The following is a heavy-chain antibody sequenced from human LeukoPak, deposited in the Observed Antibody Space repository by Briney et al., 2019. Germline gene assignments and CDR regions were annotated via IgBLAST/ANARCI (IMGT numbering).Heavy chain of an antibody. V-gene: IGHV1-2*02. CDR1: GYTFTGYY. Sequence: ASVKVSCKASGYTFTGYYLHWVRQAPGQGLKWLGWINPNSGGTNYAQTFQGRVTMTRDTSISTAYMELSGLRSDDTAEYYCAKTVPNTVTTLSYWGQGTLVTVSS. D-gene: IGHD4-17*01. CDR2: INPNSGGT. J-gene: IGHJ4*02. CDR3: AKTVPNTVTTLSY.